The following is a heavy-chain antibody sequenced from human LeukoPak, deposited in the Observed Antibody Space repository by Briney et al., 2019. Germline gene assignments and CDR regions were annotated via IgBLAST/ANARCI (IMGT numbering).Heavy chain of an antibody. Sequence: PGGSLGLSCTASGFTFSHNWMSWVRQAPGKGLEWVASIRPDGSEEYYMDSVKGRFTISRDNAKNSLYLQMNSLRAEDTALYYCAKLLGTVTTYDYWGQGTLVTVSS. CDR3: AKLLGTVTTYDY. CDR1: GFTFSHNW. CDR2: IRPDGSEE. V-gene: IGHV3-7*01. D-gene: IGHD1-7*01. J-gene: IGHJ4*02.